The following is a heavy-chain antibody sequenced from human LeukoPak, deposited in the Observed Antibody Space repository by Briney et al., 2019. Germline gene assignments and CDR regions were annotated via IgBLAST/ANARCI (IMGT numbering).Heavy chain of an antibody. CDR3: ARAVGPTIDI. D-gene: IGHD1-26*01. CDR1: GDSVSNNNAA. V-gene: IGHV6-1*01. J-gene: IGHJ3*02. Sequence: SQTLSLTCAISGDSVSNNNAAWNWIRQSPSRGLEWLGRTYYRCKWYNDYAVSVKSRITINPDTSKNQFSLQLNSVTAEDTAVYYCARAVGPTIDIWGQGTMVTVSS. CDR2: TYYRCKWYN.